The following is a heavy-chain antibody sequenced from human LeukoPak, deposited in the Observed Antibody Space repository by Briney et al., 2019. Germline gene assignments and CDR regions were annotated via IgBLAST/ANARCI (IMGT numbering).Heavy chain of an antibody. D-gene: IGHD6-19*01. Sequence: GRSLRLSCAASGFTFSSYGMHWVRQAPGKGLEWVSSITTNSTYISYADSVKGRFTISRDNAKNSLYLQMNSLRAEDTAVYYCARGKYSRGWFDYWGQGTLVTVSA. V-gene: IGHV3-21*01. CDR3: ARGKYSRGWFDY. J-gene: IGHJ4*02. CDR2: ITTNSTYI. CDR1: GFTFSSYG.